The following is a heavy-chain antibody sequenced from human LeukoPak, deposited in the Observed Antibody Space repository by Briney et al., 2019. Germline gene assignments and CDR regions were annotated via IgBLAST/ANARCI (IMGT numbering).Heavy chain of an antibody. CDR3: ARNTLYYDYVWGSWGAFDI. CDR2: INHSGST. V-gene: IGHV4-34*01. J-gene: IGHJ3*02. CDR1: GGSFSGYY. D-gene: IGHD3-16*01. Sequence: PSETLSLTCAVYGGSFSGYYWSWIRQPPGKGLEWIGEINHSGSTNYNPSLKSRVTISVDTSKNQFSLKLSSVTAADTAVYYCARNTLYYDYVWGSWGAFDIWGQGTMVTVSS.